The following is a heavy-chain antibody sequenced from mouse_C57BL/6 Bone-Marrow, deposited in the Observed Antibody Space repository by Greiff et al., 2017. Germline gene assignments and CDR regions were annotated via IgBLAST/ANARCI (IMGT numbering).Heavy chain of an antibody. D-gene: IGHD4-1*01. J-gene: IGHJ2*01. V-gene: IGHV8-8*01. CDR2: IWWDDDK. CDR3: ARMELGRIDY. CDR1: GFSLSTFGMG. Sequence: QVTLKVSGPGILQPSQTLSLTCSFSGFSLSTFGMGVGWIRQPSGKGLEWLAHIWWDDDKYYNPALKSRLTISKVTSKNQVFLKIANVDTADTATYYCARMELGRIDYWGQGTTLTVSS.